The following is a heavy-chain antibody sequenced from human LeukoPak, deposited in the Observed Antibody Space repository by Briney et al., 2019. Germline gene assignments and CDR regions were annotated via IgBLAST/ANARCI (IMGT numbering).Heavy chain of an antibody. D-gene: IGHD3/OR15-3a*01. Sequence: QPSETLSLTCAVYGGSFSGYYWSWIRQPPGKGLEWIGYIYYSGSTNYNPSLKSRVTISVDTSKNQFSLKLSSVTAADTAVYYCARQDGLEYYFDYWGQGTLVTVSS. CDR1: GGSFSGYY. J-gene: IGHJ4*02. CDR2: IYYSGST. V-gene: IGHV4-59*08. CDR3: ARQDGLEYYFDY.